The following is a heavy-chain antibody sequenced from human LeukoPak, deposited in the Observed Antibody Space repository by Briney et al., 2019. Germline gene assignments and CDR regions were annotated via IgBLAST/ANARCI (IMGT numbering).Heavy chain of an antibody. V-gene: IGHV3-66*02. CDR1: GFTVSSNY. CDR2: IYSGGST. CDR3: ARDYYYDSSGGSGAFDI. D-gene: IGHD3-22*01. Sequence: GGSLRLSCAASGFTVSSNYMSWVRQAPGKGLEWVSVIYSGGSTYYADSVKGRFTISRDNSKNTLYLQMNSLRAEDTAVYYCARDYYYDSSGGSGAFDIWGQGTMVTVSS. J-gene: IGHJ3*02.